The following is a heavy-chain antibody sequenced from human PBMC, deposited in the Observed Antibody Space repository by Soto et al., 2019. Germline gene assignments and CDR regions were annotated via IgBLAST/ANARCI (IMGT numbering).Heavy chain of an antibody. V-gene: IGHV3-23*01. Sequence: GGSLRLSCAASGFTFYSYAMSWVRQAPGKGLEWVSTIGSVGGDTYYADSVKGRFTNSRDDSKNTLLLQMNSLRAEDTAVYYCVKDRMAYNSVWDPFDIWGQGTMVTVSS. J-gene: IGHJ3*02. CDR2: IGSVGGDT. D-gene: IGHD1-20*01. CDR1: GFTFYSYA. CDR3: VKDRMAYNSVWDPFDI.